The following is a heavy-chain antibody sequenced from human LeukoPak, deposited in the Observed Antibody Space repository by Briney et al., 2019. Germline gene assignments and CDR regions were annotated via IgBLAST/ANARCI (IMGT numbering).Heavy chain of an antibody. CDR2: INPNSGGT. D-gene: IGHD3-22*01. Sequence: ASVEVSCKTFGYTFTGYYMHWMRQAPGQGLEWMGWINPNSGGTNYAQKFQGRVTMARDTSISTAYMELSRLRSDDTAVYYCARDATYYYDSSGYAGHWGQGTLVTVSS. CDR1: GYTFTGYY. V-gene: IGHV1-2*02. J-gene: IGHJ4*02. CDR3: ARDATYYYDSSGYAGH.